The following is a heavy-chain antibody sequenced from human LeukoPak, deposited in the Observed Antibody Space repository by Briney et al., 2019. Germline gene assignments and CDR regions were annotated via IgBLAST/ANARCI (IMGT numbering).Heavy chain of an antibody. Sequence: LSLTCTVSGGSISSSSYYWGWVRQAPGKGLEWVAVISYDGSNKYYADSVKGRFTISRDNSKNTLYLQMNSLRAEDTAVYYCAKANCGGDCYSGGLDYWGQGTLVTVSS. CDR2: ISYDGSNK. J-gene: IGHJ4*02. CDR1: GGSISSSSYY. D-gene: IGHD2-21*02. V-gene: IGHV3-30*18. CDR3: AKANCGGDCYSGGLDY.